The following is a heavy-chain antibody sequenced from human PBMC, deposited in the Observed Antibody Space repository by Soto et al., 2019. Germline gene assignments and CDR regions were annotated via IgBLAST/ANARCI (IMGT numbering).Heavy chain of an antibody. CDR2: IYYSGST. CDR1: GGSISSYY. J-gene: IGHJ4*02. CDR3: ARADYGDYLDY. Sequence: SQTLSLTCTVSGGSISSYYWSWIRQPPGKGLEWIGYIYYSGSTNYNPSLKSRVTISVDTSKNQFSLKLSSVTAADTAVYYCARADYGDYLDYCGEGTLVTVSS. D-gene: IGHD4-17*01. V-gene: IGHV4-59*01.